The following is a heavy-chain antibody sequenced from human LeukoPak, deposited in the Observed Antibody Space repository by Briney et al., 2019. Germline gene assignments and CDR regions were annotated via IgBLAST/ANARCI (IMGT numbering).Heavy chain of an antibody. Sequence: PSETLSLTCAVYGGSFSGYYWSWIRQPPGKGLEWIGEINHSGSTNYNPSLKSRVTISVDTSKNQFSLKLSSVTAADTAVYYCARRPIVVVPAAPNWFDPWGQGTLVTVSS. CDR2: INHSGST. D-gene: IGHD2-2*01. CDR1: GGSFSGYY. CDR3: ARRPIVVVPAAPNWFDP. J-gene: IGHJ5*02. V-gene: IGHV4-34*01.